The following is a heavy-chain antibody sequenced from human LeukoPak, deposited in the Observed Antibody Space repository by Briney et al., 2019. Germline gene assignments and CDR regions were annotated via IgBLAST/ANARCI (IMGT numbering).Heavy chain of an antibody. D-gene: IGHD6-13*01. J-gene: IGHJ4*02. CDR2: INWNGGST. Sequence: GGSLRLSCAASGFTFSTYWMSWVRQAPGKGLEWVSGINWNGGSTGYADSVKGRFTISRDNAKNSLYLQMNSLRAEDTALYYCARGEEQQPLEYWGQGTLVTVSS. CDR3: ARGEEQQPLEY. V-gene: IGHV3-20*04. CDR1: GFTFSTYW.